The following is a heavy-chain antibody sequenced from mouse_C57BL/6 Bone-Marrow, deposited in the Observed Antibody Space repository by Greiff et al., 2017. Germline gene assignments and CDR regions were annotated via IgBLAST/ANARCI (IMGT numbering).Heavy chain of an antibody. V-gene: IGHV3-8*01. CDR3: ARATFYYGYDDAMDY. J-gene: IGHJ4*01. CDR2: ISYSGST. CDR1: GYSITSDY. Sequence: EVKLLESGPGLAKPSQTLSLTCSVTGYSITSDYWNWIRKFPGNKLEYMGYISYSGSTYYNPSLKSRISITRDTSKNQYYLQLNSVTTEDTATYYCARATFYYGYDDAMDYWGQGTSVTVSS. D-gene: IGHD2-2*01.